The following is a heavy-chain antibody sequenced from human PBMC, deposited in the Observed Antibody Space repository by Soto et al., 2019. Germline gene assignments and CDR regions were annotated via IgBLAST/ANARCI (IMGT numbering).Heavy chain of an antibody. J-gene: IGHJ5*02. CDR2: IYYSGSP. V-gene: IGHV4-31*01. CDR1: GGSISSGGYY. CDR3: ARVGGINWFDP. D-gene: IGHD1-20*01. Sequence: QVQLQESGPGLVKPSQTLSLTCTVSGGSISSGGYYWSWIRQHPGKGLEWIGYIYYSGSPYYNPSLKIPVTISVDPSKNQFSLKLSSVTAADTAVYYCARVGGINWFDPWGQGTLVTVSS.